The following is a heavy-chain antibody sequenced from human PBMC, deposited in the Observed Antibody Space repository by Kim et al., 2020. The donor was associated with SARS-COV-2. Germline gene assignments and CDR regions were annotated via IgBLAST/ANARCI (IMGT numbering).Heavy chain of an antibody. D-gene: IGHD6-13*01. J-gene: IGHJ5*02. CDR3: ARGFIAAAGLGCFDP. CDR2: IDPSDSYT. V-gene: IGHV5-10-1*01. CDR1: GYSFTSYW. Sequence: GESLQISCKGSGYSFTSYWISWVRQMPGKGLEWMGRIDPSDSYTNYSPSFQGHVTISADKSIRTAYLQWSSLKASDTAMYYCARGFIAAAGLGCFDPWGQGTLVTVSS.